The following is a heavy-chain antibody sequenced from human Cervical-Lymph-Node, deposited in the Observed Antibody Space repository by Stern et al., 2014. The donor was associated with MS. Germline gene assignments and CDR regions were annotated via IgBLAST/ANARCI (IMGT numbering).Heavy chain of an antibody. CDR3: ARRFPYDSGPRDRYDS. CDR2: IYPADSDT. V-gene: IGHV5-51*03. J-gene: IGHJ4*02. D-gene: IGHD3-10*01. CDR1: GYSFTNYW. Sequence: VQLLQSGAEVKKPGESLRISCKGSGYSFTNYWIGWVRQMPGKGLEWMGIIYPADSDTRYNPSFQGQVTISADKSISTAYLQWSSLKASDTAMYYCARRFPYDSGPRDRYDSWGQGTLVTVSS.